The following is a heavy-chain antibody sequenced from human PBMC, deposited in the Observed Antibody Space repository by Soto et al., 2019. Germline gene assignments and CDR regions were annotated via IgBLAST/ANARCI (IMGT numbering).Heavy chain of an antibody. V-gene: IGHV4-59*01. CDR3: ARGGNRYSNTASGVGGFDF. J-gene: IGHJ4*02. Sequence: SETLSLTCTVSGVSISSSYWSWIRQSPGTGLEWIGYIYYTGTTNYNPSLKRRVTISLDTAKNQFSLNVNSLTTADTAVYFCARGGNRYSNTASGVGGFDFWGQGTLVTAPQ. CDR1: GVSISSSY. D-gene: IGHD5-12*01. CDR2: IYYTGTT.